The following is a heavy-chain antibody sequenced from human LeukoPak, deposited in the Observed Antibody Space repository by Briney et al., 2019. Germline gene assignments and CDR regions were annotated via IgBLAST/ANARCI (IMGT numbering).Heavy chain of an antibody. J-gene: IGHJ6*04. V-gene: IGHV4-39*07. D-gene: IGHD4-17*01. CDR2: IFYSGST. CDR1: GGSISTSNYY. Sequence: SETLSLTCTVSGGSISTSNYYWGWIRQPPGKGLEWIGNIFYSGSTYYSPSLKSRVTISIDTSKNQLSLKLSSVTAADTAVYYCARDGTTVSPAVWGKGTTVTVSS. CDR3: ARDGTTVSPAV.